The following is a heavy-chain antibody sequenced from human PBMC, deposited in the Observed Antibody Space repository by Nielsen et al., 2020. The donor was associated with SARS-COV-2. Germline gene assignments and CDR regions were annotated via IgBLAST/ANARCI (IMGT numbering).Heavy chain of an antibody. CDR3: ARTYYYDSSGYYYDY. Sequence: SVKVSCKASGYTFTSYYMHWVRQAPGQGLEWMGGIIPIFGTANYAQKFQGRVTITADESTSTAYMELSSLRSEDTAVYYCARTYYYDSSGYYYDYWGQGTLVTVSS. V-gene: IGHV1-69*13. CDR2: IIPIFGTA. D-gene: IGHD3-22*01. J-gene: IGHJ4*02. CDR1: GYTFTSYY.